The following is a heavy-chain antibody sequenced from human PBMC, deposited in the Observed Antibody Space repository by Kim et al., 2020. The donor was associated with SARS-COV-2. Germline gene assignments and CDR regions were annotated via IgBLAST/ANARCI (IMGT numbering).Heavy chain of an antibody. J-gene: IGHJ4*02. CDR2: IYYSGST. CDR3: ARADHYDILTGYSYYFDY. V-gene: IGHV4-39*07. CDR1: GGSISSSSYY. D-gene: IGHD3-9*01. Sequence: SETLSLTCTVSGGSISSSSYYWGWIRQPPGKGLEWIGSIYYSGSTYYNPSLKSRVTISVDTSKNQFSLKLSSVTAADTAVYYCARADHYDILTGYSYYFDYWGQGTLVTVSS.